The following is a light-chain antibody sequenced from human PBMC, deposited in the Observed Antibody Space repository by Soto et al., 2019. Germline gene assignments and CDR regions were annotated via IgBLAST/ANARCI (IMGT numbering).Light chain of an antibody. CDR3: FSFRISSYV. J-gene: IGLJ1*01. CDR1: SSSIGAGYD. Sequence: QPVLTQPPSMSGAPGQRVTISCTGSSSSIGAGYDVHWYQQLPGTAPKLLIYGNSNRPSGVPDRFSGSKSGTSASLAITGLQAEDEADYYCFSFRISSYVFGTGTKVTVL. CDR2: GNS. V-gene: IGLV1-40*01.